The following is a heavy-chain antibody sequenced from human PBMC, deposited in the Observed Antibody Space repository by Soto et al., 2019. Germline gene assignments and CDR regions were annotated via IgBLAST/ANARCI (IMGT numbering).Heavy chain of an antibody. V-gene: IGHV4-59*01. CDR2: VYYTGST. CDR3: ARSVAVPGAHIDY. D-gene: IGHD6-19*01. J-gene: IGHJ4*02. Sequence: SETMPLTGSPSRGPNSGSYRSWIRQSPGQGLEWLAYVYYTGSTNNSPPLRSRVSISVDTSKNECSLRLSSVTAADTAVYFCARSVAVPGAHIDYWGQGTQVTVSS. CDR1: RGPNSGSY.